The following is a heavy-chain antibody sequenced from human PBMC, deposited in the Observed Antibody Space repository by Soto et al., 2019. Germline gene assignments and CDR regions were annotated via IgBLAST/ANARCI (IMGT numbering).Heavy chain of an antibody. CDR1: GFTFRSHG. CDR3: ARWSDNKVVDP. V-gene: IGHV3-33*01. Sequence: QVQLVESGGGVVQPGRSLRLSCEASGFTFRSHGMHWVRQAPGKGLEWLAVIWYDGSEKYYADSVKGRFTISRDNSKKTLYLQMNSLTVEDTAVYYCARWSDNKVVDPWGQGTVVTVS. J-gene: IGHJ5*02. CDR2: IWYDGSEK. D-gene: IGHD1-1*01.